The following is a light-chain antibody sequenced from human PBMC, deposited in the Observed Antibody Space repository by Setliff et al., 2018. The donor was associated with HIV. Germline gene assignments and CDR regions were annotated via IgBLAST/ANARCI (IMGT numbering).Light chain of an antibody. CDR1: SSDVDSYDF. Sequence: QSVLIQPASVSGSPGQSVTVSCTGTSSDVDSYDFVSWYQQLPGKAPKLLIYDVSDRPSGVSHRFSGSKSGNTASLTISGLQSEDEADYYCASYRPNDLGVFGTGTKV. CDR2: DVS. J-gene: IGLJ1*01. V-gene: IGLV2-14*03. CDR3: ASYRPNDLGV.